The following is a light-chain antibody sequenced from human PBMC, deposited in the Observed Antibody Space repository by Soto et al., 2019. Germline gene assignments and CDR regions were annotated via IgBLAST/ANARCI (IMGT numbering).Light chain of an antibody. J-gene: IGKJ2*01. CDR1: QSVSTC. CDR2: KAS. CDR3: QQYSSFPPYT. Sequence: DIQMTQSPSTLSTSVGERVTITCRASQSVSTCLAWYQQKPGKAPRLLIYKASSLEEGVPSRFSGSGSGTEFSLTISSLQADDFATYFCQQYSSFPPYTFGQGTKLEI. V-gene: IGKV1-5*03.